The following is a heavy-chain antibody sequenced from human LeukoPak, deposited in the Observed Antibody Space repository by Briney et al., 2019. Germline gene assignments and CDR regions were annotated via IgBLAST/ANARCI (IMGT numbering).Heavy chain of an antibody. CDR2: IKQDGSEK. V-gene: IGHV3-7*04. J-gene: IGHJ3*02. CDR3: ARDSGGYAFDI. Sequence: GGSLRLSCAASGFTFSNFWMSWVRQAPGKGLEWVANIKQDGSEKYYVDSVKGRFTISRDNAKNSLYLQMNSLRAEDTARYYCARDSGGYAFDIWGQGTMVTVSS. CDR1: GFTFSNFW. D-gene: IGHD1-26*01.